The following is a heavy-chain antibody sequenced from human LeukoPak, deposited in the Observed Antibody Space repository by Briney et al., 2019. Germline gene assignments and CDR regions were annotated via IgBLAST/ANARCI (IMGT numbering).Heavy chain of an antibody. CDR1: GFTFSSYA. CDR2: ISYDGSNK. D-gene: IGHD3-10*01. CDR3: ARAGRGVTLYTDY. V-gene: IGHV3-30*04. Sequence: GRSLRLSCAASGFTFSSYAMHWVRQAPGKGLEWVAVISYDGSNKYYADSVKGRFTISRDNSKNTLYPQMNSLRAEDTAVYYCARAGRGVTLYTDYWGQGTLVTVSS. J-gene: IGHJ4*02.